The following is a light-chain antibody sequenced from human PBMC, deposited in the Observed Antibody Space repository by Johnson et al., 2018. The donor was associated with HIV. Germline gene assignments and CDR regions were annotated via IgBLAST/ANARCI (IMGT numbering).Light chain of an antibody. CDR1: SSNIGNNY. CDR2: DSN. CDR3: GTWDSSLMAGTRYV. J-gene: IGLJ1*01. V-gene: IGLV1-51*01. Sequence: QSVLTQPPSVSAAPGQKVTISCSGSSSNIGNNYVSWYQQLPGTAPKLLIYDSNKRPSGIPDRFSGSKSGTSATLGITGLQTEDEADYFCGTWDSSLMAGTRYVFGTGSKVTFL.